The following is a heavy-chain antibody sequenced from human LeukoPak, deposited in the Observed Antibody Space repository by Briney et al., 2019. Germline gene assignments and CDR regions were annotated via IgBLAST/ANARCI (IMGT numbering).Heavy chain of an antibody. J-gene: IGHJ4*02. CDR2: VKTKTDGGTT. Sequence: PGGSLRLSCAASGLTFSNAWMSWVRQAPGKGLEWVGRVKTKTDGGTTDYAAPVKGRFTISRDDSKSILFLQMNSLKTEDTAVYYCTTADTAMAYWGQGILVTVSS. CDR3: TTADTAMAY. CDR1: GLTFSNAW. D-gene: IGHD5-18*01. V-gene: IGHV3-15*01.